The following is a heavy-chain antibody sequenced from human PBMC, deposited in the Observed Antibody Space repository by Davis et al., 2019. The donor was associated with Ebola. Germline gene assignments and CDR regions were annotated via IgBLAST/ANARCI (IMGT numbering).Heavy chain of an antibody. CDR3: AKGSGRVSMYGAPFDP. Sequence: PGGSLRLSCAASGFTFSSYAMSWVRQAPGKGLEWVSAISGSGGSTYYADSVKGRFTISRDNSKNTLYLQMNSLRAEDTAVYYCAKGSGRVSMYGAPFDPWGQGTLVTVSS. D-gene: IGHD3-10*01. V-gene: IGHV3-23*01. CDR2: ISGSGGST. J-gene: IGHJ5*02. CDR1: GFTFSSYA.